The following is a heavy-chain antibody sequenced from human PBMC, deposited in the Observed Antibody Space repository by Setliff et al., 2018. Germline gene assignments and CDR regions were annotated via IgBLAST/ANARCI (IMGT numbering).Heavy chain of an antibody. CDR1: GFTLSDYS. V-gene: IGHV3-72*01. CDR2: TRNKVSGYIT. D-gene: IGHD6-19*01. Sequence: VGSLRLSCATSGFTLSDYSMDWVRQAPGKGLEWVGRTRNKVSGYITEYAASVKGRFTISRDDSKNSVFLQMNSLKTEDTAVYYCARALGGISVAGNNWLDSWGQGTLVTVSS. J-gene: IGHJ5*01. CDR3: ARALGGISVAGNNWLDS.